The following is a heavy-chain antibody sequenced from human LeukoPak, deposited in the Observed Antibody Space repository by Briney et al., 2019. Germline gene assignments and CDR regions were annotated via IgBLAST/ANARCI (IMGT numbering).Heavy chain of an antibody. CDR3: AALRYFDWLFDY. Sequence: ASVKVSCKASGYTFTSYDINWVRQATGQGLEWMGWINPNSGGTNYAQKFQGRVTMTRDTSISTAYMELSRLRSDDTAVYYCAALRYFDWLFDYWGQGTLVTVSS. J-gene: IGHJ4*02. CDR2: INPNSGGT. CDR1: GYTFTSYD. D-gene: IGHD3-9*01. V-gene: IGHV1-2*02.